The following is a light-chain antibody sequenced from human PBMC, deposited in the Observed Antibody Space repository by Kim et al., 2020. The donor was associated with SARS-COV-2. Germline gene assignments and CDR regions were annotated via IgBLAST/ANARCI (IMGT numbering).Light chain of an antibody. J-gene: IGKJ4*01. Sequence: ASVGDSITITCRADQDSGDNLVWFQQRPGKAPKALISAASSLRSGVPSTFSGSGSGTDFTLTISNLQPEDFAAYFCQQYNTYPLTFGGGTKVDIK. CDR3: QQYNTYPLT. V-gene: IGKV1-16*01. CDR2: AAS. CDR1: QDSGDN.